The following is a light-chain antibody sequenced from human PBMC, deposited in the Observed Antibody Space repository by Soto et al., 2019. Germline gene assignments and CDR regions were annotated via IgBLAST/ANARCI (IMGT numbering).Light chain of an antibody. CDR3: ISYTSSSTWV. V-gene: IGLV2-8*01. J-gene: IGLJ3*02. CDR2: EVV. Sequence: QSALTQPPSASGSPGQSVTISCTGTKSDIGVYDFVSWYQHHPGKAPRLIIYEVVQRPSGVPDRFSGSKSGNTASLTVSGLQAADEADYYCISYTSSSTWVFGGGTKLTVL. CDR1: KSDIGVYDF.